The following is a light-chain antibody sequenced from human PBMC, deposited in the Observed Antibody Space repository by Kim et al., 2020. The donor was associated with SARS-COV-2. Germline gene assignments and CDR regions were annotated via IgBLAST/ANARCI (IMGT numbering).Light chain of an antibody. J-gene: IGKJ1*01. CDR1: QSVISSY. CDR3: QQYGTSPWT. CDR2: GAS. Sequence: SPGDRATLSCRASQSVISSYLAWYQQKPGQAPRLLIYGASSRATVIPDRFSGSGSGTDFTLTINRLEPEDSAAYYCQQYGTSPWTFGEGTKVDIK. V-gene: IGKV3-20*01.